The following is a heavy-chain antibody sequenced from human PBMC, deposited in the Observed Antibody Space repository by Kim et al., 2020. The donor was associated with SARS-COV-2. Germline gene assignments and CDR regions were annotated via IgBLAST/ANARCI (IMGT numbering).Heavy chain of an antibody. CDR3: ANLITMIVVVDDY. CDR1: GFTFSSYA. J-gene: IGHJ4*02. Sequence: GGSLRLSCAASGFTFSSYAMSWVCQAPGKGLEWVSAISGSGGSTYYADSVKGRFTISRDNSKNTLYLQMNSLRAEDTAVYYCANLITMIVVVDDYWGQGTLVTVSS. CDR2: ISGSGGST. D-gene: IGHD3-22*01. V-gene: IGHV3-23*01.